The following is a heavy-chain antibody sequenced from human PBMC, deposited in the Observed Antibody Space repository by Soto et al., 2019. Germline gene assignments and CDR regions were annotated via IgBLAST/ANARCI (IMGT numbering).Heavy chain of an antibody. CDR2: TYYRSKWYN. CDR1: GDSVSSNSAA. D-gene: IGHD6-13*01. J-gene: IGHJ4*02. V-gene: IGHV6-1*01. Sequence: SQTLSLTCAISGDSVSSNSAAWNLIRQSPSRGLEWLGRTYYRSKWYNDYAVSVKSRITINPDTSKNQFSLQLNSVTPEDTAVYYCARVEIAAAPGPFDYWGQGTLVTVSS. CDR3: ARVEIAAAPGPFDY.